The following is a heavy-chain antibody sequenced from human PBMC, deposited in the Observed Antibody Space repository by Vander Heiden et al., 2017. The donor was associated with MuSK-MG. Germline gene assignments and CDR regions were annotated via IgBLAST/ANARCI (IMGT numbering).Heavy chain of an antibody. V-gene: IGHV3-15*01. Sequence: ELQLVQSGGGFVKPGGSRTRPCAASGFTLTHAWMTWVRQAPWKGLEWLGRIKSKTDGGTIDYAAPVKGRFSISRDDSKSMLYLQMNSLKAEDTGVYYCTNAEYYYYSYIDVWGKGATLTVSS. CDR3: TNAEYYYYSYIDV. CDR2: IKSKTDGGTI. CDR1: GFTLTHAW. J-gene: IGHJ6*03.